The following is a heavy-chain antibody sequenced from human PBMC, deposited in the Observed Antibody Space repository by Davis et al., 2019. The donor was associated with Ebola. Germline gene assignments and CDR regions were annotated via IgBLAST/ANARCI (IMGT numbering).Heavy chain of an antibody. CDR2: IIPIFGTA. CDR1: GGTFSSYA. D-gene: IGHD2-2*03. J-gene: IGHJ6*04. CDR3: ARTGGMDNTIEYYYGMDV. Sequence: SVKVSCKASGGTFSSYAISWVRQAPGQGLEWMGGIIPIFGTANYAQKFQGRVTITADESTSTAYMELSSLRSEDTAVYYCARTGGMDNTIEYYYGMDVWGKGTTVTVSS. V-gene: IGHV1-69*13.